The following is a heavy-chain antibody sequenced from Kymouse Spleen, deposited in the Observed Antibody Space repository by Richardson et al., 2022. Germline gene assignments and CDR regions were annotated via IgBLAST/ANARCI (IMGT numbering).Heavy chain of an antibody. V-gene: IGHV3-15*01. Sequence: EVQLVESGGGLVKPGGSLRLSCAASGFTFSNAWMSWVRQAPGKGLEWVGRIKSKTDGGTTDYAAPVKGRFTISRDDSKNTLYLQMNSLKTEDTAVYYCTTAMVRGVIDYYGMDVWGQGTTVTVSS. D-gene: IGHD3-10*01. CDR1: GFTFSNAW. CDR2: IKSKTDGGTT. CDR3: TTAMVRGVIDYYGMDV. J-gene: IGHJ6*02.